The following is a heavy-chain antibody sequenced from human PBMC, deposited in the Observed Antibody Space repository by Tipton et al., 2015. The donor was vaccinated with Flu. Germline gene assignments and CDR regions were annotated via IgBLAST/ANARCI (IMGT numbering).Heavy chain of an antibody. CDR3: ATYTGLA. J-gene: IGHJ4*02. CDR2: IKNNIDGGTT. Sequence: GSLRLSCAVSGFTFSAAWMTWVRQAPGKGMEWVGRIKNNIDGGTTDYADPVKGRFTISRDDSKSTLYLEMSSLKTEDTAIYFCATYTGLAWGQGTLVTVSS. D-gene: IGHD4-11*01. V-gene: IGHV3-15*01. CDR1: GFTFSAAW.